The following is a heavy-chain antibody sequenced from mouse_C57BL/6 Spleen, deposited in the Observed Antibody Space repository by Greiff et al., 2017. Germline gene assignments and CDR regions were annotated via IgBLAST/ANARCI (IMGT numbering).Heavy chain of an antibody. J-gene: IGHJ2*01. CDR1: GYAFSSYW. D-gene: IGHD1-1*01. V-gene: IGHV1-80*01. CDR2: IYPGDGDT. CDR3: ARGSHTVVATDY. Sequence: QVQLQQSGAELVKPGASVKISCKASGYAFSSYWMNWVKQRPGKGLEWIGQIYPGDGDTNYNGKFKGKATLTADKSSSTAYMQLSSLTSEDSAVYFCARGSHTVVATDYWGQGTTLTVSS.